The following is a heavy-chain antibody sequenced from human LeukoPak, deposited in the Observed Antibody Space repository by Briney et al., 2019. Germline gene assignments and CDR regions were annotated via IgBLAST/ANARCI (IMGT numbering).Heavy chain of an antibody. J-gene: IGHJ6*02. V-gene: IGHV1-69*04. D-gene: IGHD1-1*01. Sequence: SVKVSCKASGGTFSSYAISWVRQAPGQGLEWMGRIIPILGIANYAQKFQGRVTITADRSTSTAYMELSSLRSEDTAVYYCARGAWNGYYYGMDVWGQGTTVTASS. CDR3: ARGAWNGYYYGMDV. CDR1: GGTFSSYA. CDR2: IIPILGIA.